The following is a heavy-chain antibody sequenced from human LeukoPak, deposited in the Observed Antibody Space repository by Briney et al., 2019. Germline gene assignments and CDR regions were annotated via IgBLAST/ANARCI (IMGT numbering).Heavy chain of an antibody. J-gene: IGHJ4*02. CDR1: GYTFTGYD. V-gene: IGHV1-8*01. Sequence: GASVKVSCKASGYTFTGYDINWVRQATGQGLEWMGWMNPLSGNTVYAQKFQGRITMTRNTSISTAYMELSSLRSDDTAVYYCARALTYYYGSGPDYWGQGTLVTVSS. D-gene: IGHD3-10*01. CDR2: MNPLSGNT. CDR3: ARALTYYYGSGPDY.